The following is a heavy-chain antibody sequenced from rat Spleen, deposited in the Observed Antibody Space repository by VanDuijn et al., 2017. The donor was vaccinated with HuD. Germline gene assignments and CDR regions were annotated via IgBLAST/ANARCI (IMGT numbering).Heavy chain of an antibody. Sequence: EVQLVESGGGLVQPGRSMKLSCVVSGFTFSNYYMAWVRQAPTKGLEWVASITTGGGNTYYRDSVKGRFTISRDNAKNTQYLQMDSLRSEDTATYYCARLRYNPFDYWGQGVMVTVSS. J-gene: IGHJ2*01. CDR3: ARLRYNPFDY. D-gene: IGHD1-5*01. CDR1: GFTFSNYY. V-gene: IGHV5-25*01. CDR2: ITTGGGNT.